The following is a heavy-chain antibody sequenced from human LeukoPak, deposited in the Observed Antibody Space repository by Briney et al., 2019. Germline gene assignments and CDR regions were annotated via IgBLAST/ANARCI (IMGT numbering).Heavy chain of an antibody. Sequence: GGSLRLSCAASGFTFSSYGMHWVRQAPGKGLEWVAVIWYDGSNKYYADSVKGRFTISRDNSKNTLYLQMNSLRAEDTAVYYCAKDWGYCSSTSCYAGDYYYYYMDVWGKGTTVTVSS. CDR2: IWYDGSNK. CDR1: GFTFSSYG. V-gene: IGHV3-33*06. J-gene: IGHJ6*03. CDR3: AKDWGYCSSTSCYAGDYYYYYMDV. D-gene: IGHD2-2*01.